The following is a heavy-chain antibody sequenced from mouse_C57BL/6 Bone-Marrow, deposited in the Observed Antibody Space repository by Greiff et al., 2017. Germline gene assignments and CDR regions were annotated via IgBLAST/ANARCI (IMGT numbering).Heavy chain of an antibody. CDR1: GYTFTSYW. J-gene: IGHJ4*01. V-gene: IGHV1-69*01. Sequence: QVQLQQPGAELVMPGASVKLSCKASGYTFTSYWMHWVKQRPGQGLEWIGEIDPSDSYTNYNQKFKGKSTLTVDKSSSTAYMQLSSLTSEDSAVYYCALYYGNSFYAMDYWGQGTSVTVSS. CDR3: ALYYGNSFYAMDY. CDR2: IDPSDSYT. D-gene: IGHD2-1*01.